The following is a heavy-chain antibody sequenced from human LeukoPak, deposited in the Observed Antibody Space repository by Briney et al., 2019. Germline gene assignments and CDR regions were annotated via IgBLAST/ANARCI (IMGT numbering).Heavy chain of an antibody. D-gene: IGHD3-9*01. Sequence: ASVKVSCKASGYTFTGYYMHWVRQAPGQGLEWMGWITAYNGNTNYAQKLQDRVTMTTDTSTSTAYMELRSLRSDDTAVYFCARVNFDILSGYYIPHIFDIWGQGTMVTVSS. CDR3: ARVNFDILSGYYIPHIFDI. J-gene: IGHJ3*02. CDR2: ITAYNGNT. V-gene: IGHV1-18*04. CDR1: GYTFTGYY.